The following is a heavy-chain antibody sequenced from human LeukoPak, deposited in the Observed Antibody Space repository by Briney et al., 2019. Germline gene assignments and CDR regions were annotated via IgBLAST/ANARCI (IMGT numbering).Heavy chain of an antibody. D-gene: IGHD6-19*01. V-gene: IGHV3-30*18. CDR2: ISYDGSNK. J-gene: IGHJ4*02. CDR3: AKDFAGAVADL. CDR1: GFTFSSYG. Sequence: GRSLRLSCAASGFTFSSYGMHWVRQAPGKGLEWVAVISYDGSNKYYADSVKGRFTNSRDNSKNTLYLQMNSLRAEDTAVYYCAKDFAGAVADLWGQGTLVTVSS.